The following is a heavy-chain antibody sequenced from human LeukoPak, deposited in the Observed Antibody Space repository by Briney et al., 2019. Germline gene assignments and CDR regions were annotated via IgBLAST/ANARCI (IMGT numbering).Heavy chain of an antibody. CDR3: VRGGGRSWFDN. CDR1: GYTFTTYN. Sequence: GASVKVSCKASGYTFTTYNIHWVRQAPGQGLEWMAWISPNTGDTKYAQNFQGRVSVTRDMSISTAYMELSSLRSDDTAVYYCVRGGGRSWFDNWGQGTLVTVSS. CDR2: ISPNTGDT. J-gene: IGHJ4*02. V-gene: IGHV1-2*02. D-gene: IGHD3-16*01.